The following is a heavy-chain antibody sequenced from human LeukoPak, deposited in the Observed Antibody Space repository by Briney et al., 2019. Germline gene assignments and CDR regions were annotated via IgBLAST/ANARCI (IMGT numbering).Heavy chain of an antibody. D-gene: IGHD5-18*01. CDR1: GFTFSSYG. CDR2: IWYDGSNK. CDR3: AMWIQVWKFDC. Sequence: PGGSLRLSCAASGFTFSSYGMHWVRQAPGKGLEWVAVIWYDGSNKYYADSVKGRFTISRDNSKNTLYLQMNSLRAEDTAVYYCAMWIQVWKFDCWGQGTLVTVSS. V-gene: IGHV3-33*01. J-gene: IGHJ4*02.